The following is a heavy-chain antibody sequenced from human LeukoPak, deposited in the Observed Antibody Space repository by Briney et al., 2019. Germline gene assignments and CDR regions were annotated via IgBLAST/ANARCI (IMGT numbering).Heavy chain of an antibody. Sequence: GGSLRLSCAASGLTFSSYAMSWVRQAPGKGLEWVSAISGSGGGTYYADSVKGRFTISRDNSKNTLFLQMNSLRAEDTAVYYCARSVMEWELRSLFDYWGQGTLVTVSS. V-gene: IGHV3-23*01. J-gene: IGHJ4*02. D-gene: IGHD1-26*01. CDR1: GLTFSSYA. CDR2: ISGSGGGT. CDR3: ARSVMEWELRSLFDY.